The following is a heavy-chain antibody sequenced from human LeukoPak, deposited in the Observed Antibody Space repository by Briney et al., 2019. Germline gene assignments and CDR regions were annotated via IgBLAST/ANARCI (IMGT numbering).Heavy chain of an antibody. CDR2: INPNSGGT. D-gene: IGHD3-9*01. CDR3: ARGPRYGNWFDP. V-gene: IGHV1-2*02. J-gene: IGHJ5*02. Sequence: GASVKVSCKASGYTFTSYDINRVRQATGQGLEWMGWINPNSGGTNYAQKFQGRVTMTRDTSISTAYMELSRLRSDDTAVYYCARGPRYGNWFDPWGQGTLVTVSS. CDR1: GYTFTSYD.